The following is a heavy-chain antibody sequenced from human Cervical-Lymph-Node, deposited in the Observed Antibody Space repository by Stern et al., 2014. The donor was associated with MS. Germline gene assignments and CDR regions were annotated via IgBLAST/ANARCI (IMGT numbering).Heavy chain of an antibody. Sequence: VQLVQSGAEVKKPRESLRISCKGSGYDFTNHWINWVRQVPGKGLEWMGRIDPSDSFVDYSPSFEGHVTVSVDKSTSTAYLQWTSLKASDTAIYYCARAMIRGALWFDSWGQGTLVTVSS. CDR1: GYDFTNHW. CDR3: ARAMIRGALWFDS. J-gene: IGHJ5*01. V-gene: IGHV5-10-1*03. CDR2: IDPSDSFV. D-gene: IGHD3-10*01.